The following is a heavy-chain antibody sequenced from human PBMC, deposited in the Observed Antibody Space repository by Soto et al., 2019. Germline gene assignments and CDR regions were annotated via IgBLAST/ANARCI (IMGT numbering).Heavy chain of an antibody. D-gene: IGHD6-19*01. V-gene: IGHV1-69*12. J-gene: IGHJ6*02. CDR2: IVPIFGTT. Sequence: QVQLVQSGAEVKKPGSSVKVSCKVSGGTFSNYAIDWVRLAPGHGLEWMGGIVPIFGTTYYTQKFQGRATIIADDSTTXPDREMGSLRSEDTDIYYCARVEAVAGLYNYHGLDVWGQGTAVTVSS. CDR1: GGTFSNYA. CDR3: ARVEAVAGLYNYHGLDV.